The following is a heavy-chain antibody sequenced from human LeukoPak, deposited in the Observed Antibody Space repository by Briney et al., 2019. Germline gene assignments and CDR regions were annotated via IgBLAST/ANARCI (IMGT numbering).Heavy chain of an antibody. J-gene: IGHJ4*02. Sequence: SETLSLTCTVSGGSINNYFWYWIRQPPGKGLEWIGYTSHSGCTNYNPSLKSRVTMSLDTSKNQFSLNLGSVTAADTAVYYCARRPAARLTFDYWGQGTLVTVSS. CDR1: GGSINNYF. CDR2: TSHSGCT. CDR3: ARRPAARLTFDY. V-gene: IGHV4-59*01. D-gene: IGHD2-2*01.